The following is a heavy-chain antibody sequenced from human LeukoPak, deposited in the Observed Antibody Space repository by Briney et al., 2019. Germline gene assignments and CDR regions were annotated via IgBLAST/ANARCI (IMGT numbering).Heavy chain of an antibody. J-gene: IGHJ4*02. CDR2: ISGSGGST. V-gene: IGHV3-23*01. D-gene: IGHD2-15*01. CDR1: GFTFSSYA. CDR3: AKGLDVVVVVEDY. Sequence: GGSLRLSSAASGFTFSSYAMSWVRQAPGKGLGWVSAISGSGGSTYYADSVKGRFTISRDNSKNTLYLQMNSLRAEDTAVYYCAKGLDVVVVVEDYWGQGTLVTVSS.